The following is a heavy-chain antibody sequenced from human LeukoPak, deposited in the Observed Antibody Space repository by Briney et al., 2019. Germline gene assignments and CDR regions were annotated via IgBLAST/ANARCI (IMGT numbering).Heavy chain of an antibody. CDR2: IYSGGST. Sequence: PGGSLRLSCAASGFTVSSNYMSWVRQAPGKGLEWVSVIYSGGSTYYADSVKGRFTISRDNSKNTLYLQMNSLRAEDTAVYYCARDSSMYGGNEWMYFDYWGQGTLVTVPS. CDR3: ARDSSMYGGNEWMYFDY. D-gene: IGHD4-23*01. CDR1: GFTVSSNY. V-gene: IGHV3-53*01. J-gene: IGHJ4*02.